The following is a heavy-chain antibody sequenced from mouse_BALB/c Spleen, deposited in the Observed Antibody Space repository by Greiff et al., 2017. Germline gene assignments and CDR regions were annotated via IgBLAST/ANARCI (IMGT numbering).Heavy chain of an antibody. J-gene: IGHJ2*01. D-gene: IGHD1-1*01. CDR3: ARKKGSSYVFDY. V-gene: IGHV5-9-4*01. CDR2: ISSGGSYT. Sequence: EVHLVESGGGLVKPGGSLKLSCAASGFTFSSYAMSWVRQSPEKRLEWVAEISSGGSYTYYPDTVTGRFTISRDNAKNTLYLEMSSLRSEDTAMYYCARKKGSSYVFDYWGQGTTLTVSS. CDR1: GFTFSSYA.